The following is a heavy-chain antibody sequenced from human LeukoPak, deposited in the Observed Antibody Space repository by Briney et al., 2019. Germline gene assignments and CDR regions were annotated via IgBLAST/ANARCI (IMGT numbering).Heavy chain of an antibody. Sequence: GESLQISFKGSGYRFTSYWIGWVRQMPGKGLGWMGIIYPGDSDTRYSPSFQGQVTISADKSISTAYLQWSSLKASDTAMYYCARLSTASPAMASFDYWGQGTLVTVSS. D-gene: IGHD5-18*01. CDR2: IYPGDSDT. J-gene: IGHJ4*02. CDR1: GYRFTSYW. V-gene: IGHV5-51*01. CDR3: ARLSTASPAMASFDY.